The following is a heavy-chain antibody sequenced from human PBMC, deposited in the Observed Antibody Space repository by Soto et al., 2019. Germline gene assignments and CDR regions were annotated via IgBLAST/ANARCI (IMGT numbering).Heavy chain of an antibody. Sequence: SETLSLTCTVSSDSISNYYCSWFRQPPGKGLEWIGYMHYNGYTSYNPSLRSRVTISVDTSKNQFSLKLSSVTAADTAVYYCARHSTNKSWYYGWFDPWGHGTLVTVSS. J-gene: IGHJ5*02. CDR1: SDSISNYY. V-gene: IGHV4-59*08. CDR2: MHYNGYT. CDR3: ARHSTNKSWYYGWFDP. D-gene: IGHD6-13*01.